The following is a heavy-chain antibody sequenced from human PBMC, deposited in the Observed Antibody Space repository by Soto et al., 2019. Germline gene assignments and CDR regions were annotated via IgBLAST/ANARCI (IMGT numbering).Heavy chain of an antibody. V-gene: IGHV3-48*02. J-gene: IGHJ4*02. Sequence: EVQLVESGGGLVQPGGSLRLSCAASGFTFSSYSMNWVRQAPGKGLEWVSYISSSSSTIYYADSVKGRFTISRDNAKNSLYLQMNSLRDEDTAVYYCATLRGDYDYVWWSYRYPFDYWGQGTLITVSS. D-gene: IGHD3-16*02. CDR2: ISSSSSTI. CDR3: ATLRGDYDYVWWSYRYPFDY. CDR1: GFTFSSYS.